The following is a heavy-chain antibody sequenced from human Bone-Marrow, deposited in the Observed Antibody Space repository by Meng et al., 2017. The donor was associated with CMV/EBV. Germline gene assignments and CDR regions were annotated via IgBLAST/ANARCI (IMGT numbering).Heavy chain of an antibody. CDR1: GYSFTSYW. J-gene: IGHJ3*02. D-gene: IGHD3-22*01. Sequence: GESLKISCKGSGYSFTSYWIGWVRQMPGKGLEWMGIIYPGDSDTRYSPSFQGQVTISADKSISTAYLQWSSLKASDTAMYYCASSYYYDSSGYYCDAFDIWGQGTMVTVSS. CDR3: ASSYYYDSSGYYCDAFDI. V-gene: IGHV5-51*01. CDR2: IYPGDSDT.